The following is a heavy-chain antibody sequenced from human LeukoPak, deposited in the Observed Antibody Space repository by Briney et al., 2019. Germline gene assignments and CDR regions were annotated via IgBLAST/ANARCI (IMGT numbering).Heavy chain of an antibody. D-gene: IGHD3-22*01. CDR1: GFIFSSYS. CDR3: AKAYYYDSSGYYPSPDYFDF. V-gene: IGHV3-48*01. J-gene: IGHJ4*02. CDR2: ISTTSSTI. Sequence: SGGSLRLSCAASGFIFSSYSMNWVRQAPGKGLEWVSYISTTSSTIYYADSVKGRFTISRDNAKNSLYLQMNSLRAEDTAVYYCAKAYYYDSSGYYPSPDYFDFWGQGTLVSVFS.